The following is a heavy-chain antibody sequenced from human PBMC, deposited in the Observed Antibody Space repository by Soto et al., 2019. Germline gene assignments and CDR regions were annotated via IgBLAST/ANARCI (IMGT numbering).Heavy chain of an antibody. CDR2: IDPSDSQT. Sequence: GESLKISCKGSGYSFAGYWITWLRQKPGKGLEWMGRIDPSDSQTYYSPSFRGHVTISATKSITTVFLQWSSLRASDTGMYFCARLPRDCNKTSCYYADHWGQGTQVTVSS. D-gene: IGHD3-3*01. J-gene: IGHJ4*02. CDR1: GYSFAGYW. V-gene: IGHV5-10-1*01. CDR3: ARLPRDCNKTSCYYADH.